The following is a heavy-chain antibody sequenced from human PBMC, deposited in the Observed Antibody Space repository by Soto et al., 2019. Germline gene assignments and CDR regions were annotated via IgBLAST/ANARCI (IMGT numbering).Heavy chain of an antibody. V-gene: IGHV4-4*02. CDR1: GGSISSINW. J-gene: IGHJ6*02. CDR2: IFHGGST. Sequence: QVQLQESGPGLVKPSGTLSLTCAVSGGSISSINWWSWVRQPPGKGLEWIGEIFHGGSTNYNPSPESRVTISVDKSKNQFSLKLSSVTAADTAVYYGVREQYQLLLDYYYGMDVWGQGNTVTVSS. D-gene: IGHD2-2*01. CDR3: VREQYQLLLDYYYGMDV.